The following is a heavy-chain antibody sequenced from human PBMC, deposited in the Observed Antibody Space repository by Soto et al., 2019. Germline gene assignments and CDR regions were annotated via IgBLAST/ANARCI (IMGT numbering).Heavy chain of an antibody. CDR3: AKTLDPETLVNTEEFDY. CDR1: GFTFSSYA. V-gene: IGHV3-23*01. CDR2: ISGSGGST. J-gene: IGHJ4*02. Sequence: GGSLRLSCAASGFTFSSYAMSWVRQAPGKGLEWVSAISGSGGSTYYTDSVKGRFTISTDNSKNTPYLQTNSLRAEDTAVYYCAKTLDPETLVNTEEFDYWGQGTLVTVSS. D-gene: IGHD3-22*01.